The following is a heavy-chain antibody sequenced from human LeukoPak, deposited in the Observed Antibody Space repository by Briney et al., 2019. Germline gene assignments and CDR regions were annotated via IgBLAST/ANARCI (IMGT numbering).Heavy chain of an antibody. CDR3: ARLPYYAFYYDSSGYYNKRGYYFDY. CDR2: INHSGST. J-gene: IGHJ4*02. CDR1: GGSFSGYY. V-gene: IGHV4-34*01. Sequence: SETLSLTCAVYGGSFSGYYWSWIRQPPGKGLEWIGEINHSGSTNYNLSLKSRVTISVDTSKNQFSLKLSSVTAADTAVYYCARLPYYAFYYDSSGYYNKRGYYFDYWGQGTLVTVSS. D-gene: IGHD3-22*01.